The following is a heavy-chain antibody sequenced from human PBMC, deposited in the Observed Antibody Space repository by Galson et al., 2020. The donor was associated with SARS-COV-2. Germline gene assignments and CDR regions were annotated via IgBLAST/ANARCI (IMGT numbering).Heavy chain of an antibody. J-gene: IGHJ4*02. V-gene: IGHV1-18*01. CDR3: ARAWDSSTWKTYFDY. D-gene: IGHD6-13*01. CDR1: GYTFISYG. Sequence: ASVKVSCKASGYTFISYGISWVRQAPGQGLEWMGWISDYNGNKNYAQRLQGRVTMTTDTSTRTAYMELRSLRSDDTAVYYCARAWDSSTWKTYFDYWGQGTLVTVSS. CDR2: ISDYNGNK.